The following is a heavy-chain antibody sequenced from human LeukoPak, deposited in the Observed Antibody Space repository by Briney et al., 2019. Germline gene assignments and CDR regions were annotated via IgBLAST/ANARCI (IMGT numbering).Heavy chain of an antibody. J-gene: IGHJ4*02. Sequence: SETLSLTCTVSGGSISNGDHYWSWIRQHPGKGLEWIGHIYYSGSTYYNPSLKSRVTISVDTSKNQFSLKLSSVTAADTAVYYCARDEASSGLGYWGQGTLVTVSS. V-gene: IGHV4-31*03. CDR2: IYYSGST. D-gene: IGHD3-22*01. CDR1: GGSISNGDHY. CDR3: ARDEASSGLGY.